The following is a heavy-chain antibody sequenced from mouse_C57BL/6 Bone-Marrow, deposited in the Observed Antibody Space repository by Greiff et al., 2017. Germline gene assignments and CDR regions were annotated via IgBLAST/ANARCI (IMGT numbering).Heavy chain of an antibody. J-gene: IGHJ4*01. CDR2: ISNGGGST. V-gene: IGHV5-12*01. CDR1: GFTFSDYY. D-gene: IGHD1-1*01. CDR3: ARRGSRFAMDY. Sequence: EVKVVESGGGLVQPGGSLKLSCAASGFTFSDYYMYWVRQTPEKRLEWVAYISNGGGSTYYPDTVKGRFTISRDNAKNTLYLQMSRLKSEDTAMYYCARRGSRFAMDYWGQGTSVTVSS.